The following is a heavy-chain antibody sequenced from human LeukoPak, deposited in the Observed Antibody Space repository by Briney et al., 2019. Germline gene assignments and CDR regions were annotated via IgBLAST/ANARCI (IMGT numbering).Heavy chain of an antibody. CDR1: GYTFTSYY. J-gene: IGHJ5*02. CDR2: INPSGGSR. CDR3: ARDACSSTICQAGGNWFDP. V-gene: IGHV1-46*01. D-gene: IGHD2-2*01. Sequence: ASVTVSCTASGYTFTSYYMHWVRQAPGQGLEWMGTINPSGGSRSYAQKFQGRATMTRDTSTSTVCMELSSLRSEDTAVYFCARDACSSTICQAGGNWFDPWGQGTLVIVS.